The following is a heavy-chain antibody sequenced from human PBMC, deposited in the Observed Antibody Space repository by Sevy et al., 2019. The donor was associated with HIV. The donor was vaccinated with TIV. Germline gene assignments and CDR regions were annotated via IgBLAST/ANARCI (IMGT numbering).Heavy chain of an antibody. J-gene: IGHJ6*02. CDR3: ARGARGTLPSYYYYTLNI. V-gene: IGHV5-51*01. CDR1: GYSFTDYW. Sequence: GESLKISCKGSGYSFTDYWIGWVRQKPGKGLEWMGIIYPGDSDTIYSPSFQGQVTISVDKSIGTAYRQWSGLKTSDTAIFYCARGARGTLPSYYYYTLNIWGQGTTVTVSS. D-gene: IGHD3-16*01. CDR2: IYPGDSDT.